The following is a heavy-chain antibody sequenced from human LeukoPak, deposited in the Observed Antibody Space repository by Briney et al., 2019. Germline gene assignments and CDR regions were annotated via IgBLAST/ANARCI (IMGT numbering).Heavy chain of an antibody. CDR2: IIPIFGTA. CDR1: GGTFSSYA. J-gene: IGHJ4*02. V-gene: IGHV1-69*13. D-gene: IGHD5-18*01. Sequence: SVKVSCKASGGTFSSYAISWVRQAPGQGLEWMGGIIPIFGTANYAQKFQGRVTITADESTSTAYMELSSPRSEDTAVYYCARDRSPNTAMAYFDYWGQGTLVTVSS. CDR3: ARDRSPNTAMAYFDY.